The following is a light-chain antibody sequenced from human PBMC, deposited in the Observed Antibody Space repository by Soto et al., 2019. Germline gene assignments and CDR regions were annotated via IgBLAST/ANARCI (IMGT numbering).Light chain of an antibody. V-gene: IGLV2-14*01. Sequence: QSVLTQPASVSGSPGQSIAISCAGTSIDIGTYTHVSWYQQHPGKAPQLMISEVNNRPSGVSNRFSGSKSGNTAYLTISGPHVEEEAEYFCFSFTTTSPRVFGNGTKVTVL. CDR1: SIDIGTYTH. CDR3: FSFTTTSPRV. J-gene: IGLJ1*01. CDR2: EVN.